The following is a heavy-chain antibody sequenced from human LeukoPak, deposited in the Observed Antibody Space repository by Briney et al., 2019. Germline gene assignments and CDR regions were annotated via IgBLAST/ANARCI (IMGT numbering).Heavy chain of an antibody. CDR2: IWYDGSSK. CDR1: GFTFSGYG. Sequence: GGSLRLSCAASGFTFSGYGMHWVRQAPGKGLEWVAVIWYDGSSKYYADSVKGRFTISRDNSKNTLYLQMNSLRAEDTAVYYCARAYYYDSSGHFDYWGQGTLVTVSS. V-gene: IGHV3-33*01. D-gene: IGHD3-22*01. J-gene: IGHJ4*02. CDR3: ARAYYYDSSGHFDY.